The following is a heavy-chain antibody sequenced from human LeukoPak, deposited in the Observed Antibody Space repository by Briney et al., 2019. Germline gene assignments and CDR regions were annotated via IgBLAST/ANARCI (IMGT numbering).Heavy chain of an antibody. CDR3: AKAVSGSYGGYYYYYGMDV. CDR2: SRNKASSYTT. V-gene: IGHV3-72*01. J-gene: IGHJ6*02. D-gene: IGHD3-10*01. CDR1: GFKFSDHY. Sequence: GGSLRLSCAASGFKFSDHYIDWVRQAPGKGLEWVGRSRNKASSYTTEYAASVEGRFTISRDVSESSLYLQMNSLRAEDTALYYCAKAVSGSYGGYYYYYGMDVWGQGTTVTVSS.